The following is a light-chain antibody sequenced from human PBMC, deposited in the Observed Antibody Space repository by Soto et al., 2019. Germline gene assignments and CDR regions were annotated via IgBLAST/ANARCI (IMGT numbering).Light chain of an antibody. CDR3: QQYGTSPPYT. CDR2: GAS. J-gene: IGKJ2*01. CDR1: QSLSTTY. Sequence: EIVLTQSPGTLSLSPGERATLSCRASQSLSTTYLAWYQQKPGQAPRLLIYGASSRATGIPDRFGGSGSGTDFTLTISRLEAEDSAVYYCQQYGTSPPYTFGQGTKLDIK. V-gene: IGKV3-20*01.